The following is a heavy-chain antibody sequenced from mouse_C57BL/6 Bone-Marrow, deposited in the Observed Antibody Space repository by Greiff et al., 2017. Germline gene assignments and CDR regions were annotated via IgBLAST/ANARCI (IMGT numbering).Heavy chain of an antibody. J-gene: IGHJ1*03. CDR1: GYTFTSYG. D-gene: IGHD1-1*01. CDR2: IDPRSGNT. Sequence: QVQLQQSGAELARPGASVKLSCKASGYTFTSYGISWVKQRTGQGLEWIGEIDPRSGNTYYNEKFKGKATLTADKSSSAAYMELGSLTSEDSAVYVCAVITSVVGHGYFDVWGTGKTVTVSS. CDR3: AVITSVVGHGYFDV. V-gene: IGHV1-81*01.